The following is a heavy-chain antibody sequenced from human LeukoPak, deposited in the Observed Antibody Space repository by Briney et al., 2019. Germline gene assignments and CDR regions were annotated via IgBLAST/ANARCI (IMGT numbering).Heavy chain of an antibody. J-gene: IGHJ4*02. V-gene: IGHV4-39*01. CDR2: IFYSGST. Sequence: SETLSLTCTVSGGSISSRHCYWGWIRQPPGKGLEWIGSIFYSGSTYYNPSLKSRVAISVDTSKNQFSLKLTSVTAADTAVYYCARLDNSGYYFIDYWGQGTLVTVSS. CDR3: ARLDNSGYYFIDY. CDR1: GGSISSRHCY. D-gene: IGHD3-22*01.